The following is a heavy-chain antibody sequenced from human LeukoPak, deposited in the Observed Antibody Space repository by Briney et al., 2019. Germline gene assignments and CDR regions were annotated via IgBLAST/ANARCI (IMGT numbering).Heavy chain of an antibody. D-gene: IGHD3-22*01. V-gene: IGHV3-7*01. Sequence: GGSLRLSCVASGFPFSSYWMTWVRQAPGKGLEWVANIKQDGSKKSYVDSVKGRFTISRDNAKNSLYLQMNSLRAEDTAVYYCARSYYDSSSFDYWGQGTLVTVSS. CDR1: GFPFSSYW. CDR3: ARSYYDSSSFDY. J-gene: IGHJ4*02. CDR2: IKQDGSKK.